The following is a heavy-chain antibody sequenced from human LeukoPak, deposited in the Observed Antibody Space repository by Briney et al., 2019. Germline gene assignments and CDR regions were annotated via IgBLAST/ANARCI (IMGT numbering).Heavy chain of an antibody. V-gene: IGHV1-18*01. CDR2: ISAYNGNT. Sequence: ASVRVSCKAYGYTFTSYGISWVRQAPGQGLEWMGWISAYNGNTNYAQKLQGRVTMTTDTSTSTAYMELRSLRSDDTAVYYCARDLGDIVVVPSAFTLPWGQGTLVTVSS. CDR3: ARDLGDIVVVPSAFTLP. CDR1: GYTFTSYG. J-gene: IGHJ5*02. D-gene: IGHD2-2*01.